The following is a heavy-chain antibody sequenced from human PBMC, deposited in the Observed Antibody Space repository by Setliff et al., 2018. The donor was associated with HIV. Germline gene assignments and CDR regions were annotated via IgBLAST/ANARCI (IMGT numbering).Heavy chain of an antibody. CDR3: AMFSSSSG. J-gene: IGHJ4*02. D-gene: IGHD6-6*01. Sequence: GGSLRLSCAASGFTFSSYAMSWVRQAPGQGLVWVSGINNDTTTTTYADSVKGRFSISRDNAKNTLYLQMNGLRGEDTAVYYCAMFSSSSGWGQGTQVTVSS. CDR2: INNDTTTT. CDR1: GFTFSSYA. V-gene: IGHV3-74*01.